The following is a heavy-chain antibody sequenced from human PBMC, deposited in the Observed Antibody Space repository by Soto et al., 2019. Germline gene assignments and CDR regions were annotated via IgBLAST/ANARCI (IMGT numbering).Heavy chain of an antibody. V-gene: IGHV3-23*01. CDR2: ISGSGGST. Sequence: WGSLRLSCAASGFTFSSYAMSWVRQAPGKGLEWVSAISGSGGSTYYADSVKGRFTISRDNSKNTLYLQMNSLRAEDTAVYYCAKAIRRDGYNFDYWGQGTLVTVSS. D-gene: IGHD5-12*01. CDR3: AKAIRRDGYNFDY. CDR1: GFTFSSYA. J-gene: IGHJ4*02.